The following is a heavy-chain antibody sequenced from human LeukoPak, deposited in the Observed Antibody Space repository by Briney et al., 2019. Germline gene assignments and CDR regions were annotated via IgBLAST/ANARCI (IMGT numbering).Heavy chain of an antibody. Sequence: GSLRLSCAASGITFSNTWMSWVRQAPGKGLEWIGEINHSGSTNYNPSLKSRVTISVDTSKNQFSLKLSSVTAADTAVYYCARSRRDGYRWAFDYWGQGTLVTVSS. D-gene: IGHD5-24*01. CDR3: ARSRRDGYRWAFDY. CDR1: GITFSNTW. J-gene: IGHJ4*02. V-gene: IGHV4-4*02. CDR2: INHSGST.